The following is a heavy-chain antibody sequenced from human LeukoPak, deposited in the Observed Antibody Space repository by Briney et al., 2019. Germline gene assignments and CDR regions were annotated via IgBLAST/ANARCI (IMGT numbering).Heavy chain of an antibody. V-gene: IGHV1-18*01. CDR1: GYTFTSYG. D-gene: IGHD2-2*01. CDR2: ISAYNGNT. Sequence: TSVKVSCTASGYTFTSYGISWVRQAPGQGLEWMGWISAYNGNTNYAQKFQGRVTITADESTSTAYMELSSLRSEDTAVYYCARMGNYCSSTSCSGEYYYYGMDVWGQGTTVTVSS. CDR3: ARMGNYCSSTSCSGEYYYYGMDV. J-gene: IGHJ6*02.